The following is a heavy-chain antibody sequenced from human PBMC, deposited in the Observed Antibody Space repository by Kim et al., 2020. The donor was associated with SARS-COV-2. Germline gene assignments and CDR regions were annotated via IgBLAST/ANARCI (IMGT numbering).Heavy chain of an antibody. CDR1: GYTLTELS. Sequence: ASVKVSCKVSGYTLTELSMHWVRQAPGKGLEWMGGFDPEDGETIYAQKFQGRVTMTEDTSTDTAYMELSSLRSEDTAVYYCATAPLKDDILTGGTDYWGQGTLVTVSS. D-gene: IGHD3-9*01. V-gene: IGHV1-24*01. CDR3: ATAPLKDDILTGGTDY. J-gene: IGHJ4*02. CDR2: FDPEDGET.